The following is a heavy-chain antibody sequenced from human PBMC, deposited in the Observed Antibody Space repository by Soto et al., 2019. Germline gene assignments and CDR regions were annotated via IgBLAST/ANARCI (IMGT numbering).Heavy chain of an antibody. V-gene: IGHV3-21*01. J-gene: IGHJ5*02. Sequence: GGSLRLSCAASGFTFSSYSMNWVRQAPGKGLEWVSSISSSSSYIYYADSVKGRFTISRDNAKNSLYLQMNSLIAERTAVYYGARDLKSYRAGPTLNWFDLRGQGTLVTVSS. CDR3: ARDLKSYRAGPTLNWFDL. D-gene: IGHD1-7*01. CDR1: GFTFSSYS. CDR2: ISSSSSYI.